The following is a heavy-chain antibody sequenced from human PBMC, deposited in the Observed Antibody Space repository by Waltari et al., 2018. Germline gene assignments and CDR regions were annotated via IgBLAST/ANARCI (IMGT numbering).Heavy chain of an antibody. V-gene: IGHV4-38-2*01. CDR3: ARHYPKGVFGVVIITWYFDL. D-gene: IGHD3-3*01. Sequence: QVQLQESGPGLVKPSETLSLTCAVSGYSISSGYYWGWIRQPPGKGLEWIGSIYHSGSTYYNPSLKSRVTISVDTSKNQFSLKLSSVTAADTAVYYCARHYPKGVFGVVIITWYFDLWGRGTLVTVSS. J-gene: IGHJ2*01. CDR2: IYHSGST. CDR1: GYSISSGYY.